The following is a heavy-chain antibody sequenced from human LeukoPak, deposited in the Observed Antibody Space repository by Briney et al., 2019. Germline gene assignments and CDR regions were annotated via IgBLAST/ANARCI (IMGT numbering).Heavy chain of an antibody. CDR3: AKGSATTVVTIDY. V-gene: IGHV3-30*18. Sequence: PGGSLRLSCAASGFTFSTYSMNWVRQAPGKGLEWVAVISSDGSDKYYADSVKGRFTISRDNSKNTMYLQMNSLRDEDTAVYYCAKGSATTVVTIDYWGQGTLVTVSS. J-gene: IGHJ4*02. CDR2: ISSDGSDK. D-gene: IGHD4-23*01. CDR1: GFTFSTYS.